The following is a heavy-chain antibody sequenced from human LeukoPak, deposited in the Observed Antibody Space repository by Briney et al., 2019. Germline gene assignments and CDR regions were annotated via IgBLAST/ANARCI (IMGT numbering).Heavy chain of an antibody. CDR3: ARSLSTIFGVVTFESDY. J-gene: IGHJ4*02. CDR2: INTNTGNP. D-gene: IGHD3-3*01. CDR1: GYTFTSYA. V-gene: IGHV7-4-1*02. Sequence: ASVKVSCKASGYTFTSYAMNWVRQAPGQGLEWMGWINTNTGNPTYAQGFTGRFVFSLDTSVSTAYLQISSLKAEDTAVYYCARSLSTIFGVVTFESDYWGQGTLVTVSS.